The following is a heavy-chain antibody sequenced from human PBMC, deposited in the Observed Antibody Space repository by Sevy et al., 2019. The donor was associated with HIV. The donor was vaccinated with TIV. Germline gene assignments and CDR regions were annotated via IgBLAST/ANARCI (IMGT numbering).Heavy chain of an antibody. CDR3: ARGLYFDFGAY. D-gene: IGHD3-10*01. CDR2: ISVYGET. J-gene: IGHJ4*02. V-gene: IGHV1-18*01. Sequence: ASVKVSCKTSGYTFNNYGISLVREAPGQGLEWMGWISVYGETNYAQKVQDRLTVTTDTSTATAYMELRSLRSDDTAVYYCARGLYFDFGAYWGQRTLVTVSS. CDR1: GYTFNNYG.